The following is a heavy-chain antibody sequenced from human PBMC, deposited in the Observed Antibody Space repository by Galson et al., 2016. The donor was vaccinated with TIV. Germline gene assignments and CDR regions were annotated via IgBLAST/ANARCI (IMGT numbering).Heavy chain of an antibody. J-gene: IGHJ4*02. Sequence: SLRLSCAASGFSFSTYWMSWVRQAPGKGLEWVAFIKQDGSESYYMDSMRGRFTISRDNAKNSLYLQMNSLRAEDTAVYYCVRKDQVADFCSTTSCSHDYWGQGTLVTVSS. V-gene: IGHV3-7*01. CDR3: VRKDQVADFCSTTSCSHDY. D-gene: IGHD2-2*01. CDR1: GFSFSTYW. CDR2: IKQDGSES.